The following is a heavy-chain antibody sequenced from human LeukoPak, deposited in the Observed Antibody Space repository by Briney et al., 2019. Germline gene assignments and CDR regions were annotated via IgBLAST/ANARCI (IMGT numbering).Heavy chain of an antibody. D-gene: IGHD6-19*01. CDR1: GFTFSSYA. CDR3: AKVSSLQWLVRYYFDY. J-gene: IGHJ4*02. CDR2: ISGSGGST. V-gene: IGHV3-23*01. Sequence: PGGSLRLSCAASGFTFSSYAMSWVRQAPGKGLEWVSPISGSGGSTYYADSVKGRFTISRDNSKNTLYLQMNSLRAEDTAVYYCAKVSSLQWLVRYYFDYWGQGTLVTVSS.